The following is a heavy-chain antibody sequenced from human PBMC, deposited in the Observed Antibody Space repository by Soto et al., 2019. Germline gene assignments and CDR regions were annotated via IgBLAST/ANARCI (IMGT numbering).Heavy chain of an antibody. CDR2: INSNNGDT. CDR3: ARGETX. V-gene: IGHV1-2*02. J-gene: IGHJ4*02. Sequence: ASGKVSFKASGYTFIDYYIHWVRQAPGQGPEWIGWINSNNGDTNYAPKFKGRVTMTRDTSISTSYMELSRLRYDDAAVYYFARGETXWGQGTLVTVSX. CDR1: GYTFIDYY.